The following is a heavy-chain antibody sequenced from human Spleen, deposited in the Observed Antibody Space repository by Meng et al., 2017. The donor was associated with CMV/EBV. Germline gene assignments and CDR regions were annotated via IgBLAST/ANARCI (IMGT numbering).Heavy chain of an antibody. CDR3: ARDEEGGSSWTKIDY. J-gene: IGHJ4*02. Sequence: GCSLSSCTFFWGWIRPTPGKGLEWIGSVYYSGTTYHNPSLKSRVTMSVDTSKNQFSLLLRSVTAADTAVYYCARDEEGGSSWTKIDYWGRGTLVTVSS. D-gene: IGHD6-13*01. V-gene: IGHV4-39*07. CDR1: GCSLSSCTFF. CDR2: VYYSGTT.